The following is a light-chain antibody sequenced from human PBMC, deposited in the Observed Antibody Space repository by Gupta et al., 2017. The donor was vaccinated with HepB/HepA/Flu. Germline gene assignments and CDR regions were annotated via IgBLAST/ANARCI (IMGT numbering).Light chain of an antibody. J-gene: IGLJ3*02. CDR3: KEWTSNAGV. Sequence: SYELTQPPSVSVSPGQTATITCSGDKLDNIYTFWYQPKPAQSPVLVINQDTNRPSRIPVRVSDSDSATTVTMNRSETEAVDDYYYSSKEWTSNAGVFGGGTKLTVL. CDR2: QDT. CDR1: KLDNIY. V-gene: IGLV3-1*01.